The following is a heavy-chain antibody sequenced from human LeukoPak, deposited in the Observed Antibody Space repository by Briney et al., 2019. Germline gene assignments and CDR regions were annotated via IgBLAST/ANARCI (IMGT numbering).Heavy chain of an antibody. Sequence: GGSLRLSCAASGFTFSTYGVHWVRQAPGKGLEWVAVISYDGSNKYYADSVKGRFTISRDNSKNMLYLQMNSLRAEDTAVYYCAKDEFGSGWYGGIDDWGQGTLVTVSS. CDR2: ISYDGSNK. D-gene: IGHD6-19*01. CDR3: AKDEFGSGWYGGIDD. J-gene: IGHJ4*02. V-gene: IGHV3-30*18. CDR1: GFTFSTYG.